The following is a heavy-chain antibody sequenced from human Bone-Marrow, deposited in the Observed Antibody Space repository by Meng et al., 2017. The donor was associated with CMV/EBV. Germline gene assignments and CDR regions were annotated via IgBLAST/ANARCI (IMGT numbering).Heavy chain of an antibody. CDR2: ISAYNGNT. Sequence: ASVKVSCKAPGYTFTSYGISWVRQAPGQGLEWMGWISAYNGNTNYAQKLQGRVTMTTDTSTSTAYMELRGLRSDDTAVYYCARGRVGATEKSFDYWGQGTLVTVSS. V-gene: IGHV1-18*01. J-gene: IGHJ4*02. D-gene: IGHD1-26*01. CDR1: GYTFTSYG. CDR3: ARGRVGATEKSFDY.